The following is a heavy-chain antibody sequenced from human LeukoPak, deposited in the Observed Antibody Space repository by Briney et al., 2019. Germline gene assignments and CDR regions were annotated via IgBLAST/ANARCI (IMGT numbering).Heavy chain of an antibody. CDR1: GYTFTGYY. J-gene: IGHJ4*02. CDR3: ARSTVVTAFDY. V-gene: IGHV1-69*02. Sequence: SVKVSCKASGYTFTGYYMHWVRQAPGQGLEWMGRIIPILGIANYAQKFQGRVTITADKSTSTAYMELSSLRSEDTAVYYCARSTVVTAFDYWGQGTLVTVSS. D-gene: IGHD4-23*01. CDR2: IIPILGIA.